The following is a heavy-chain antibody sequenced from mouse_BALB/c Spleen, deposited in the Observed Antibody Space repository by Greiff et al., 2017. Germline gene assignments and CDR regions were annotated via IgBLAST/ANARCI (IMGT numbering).Heavy chain of an antibody. D-gene: IGHD2-4*01. Sequence: VQLQQSGPELVKPGASVKIPCKASGYTFTDYNMDWVKQSHGKSLEWIGDINPNNGGTIYNQKFKGKATLTVDKSSSTAYMELRSLTSEDTAVYYCAREYYDCLFDVWGAGTTVTVSS. J-gene: IGHJ1*01. V-gene: IGHV1-18*01. CDR2: INPNNGGT. CDR1: GYTFTDYN. CDR3: AREYYDCLFDV.